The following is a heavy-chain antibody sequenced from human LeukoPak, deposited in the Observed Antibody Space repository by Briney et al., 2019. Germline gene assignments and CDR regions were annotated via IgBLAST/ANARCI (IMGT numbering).Heavy chain of an antibody. CDR1: GFTFSSCE. CDR2: ISSSGNTV. D-gene: IGHD6-13*01. CDR3: ARDRPGGSSWSWFDP. Sequence: PGGSLRLSCAASGFTFSSCEMNWARQAPGKGLEWVLYISSSGNTVFYAGSVKGRFTISRDNAKNSLYLQMNSLRAEDTAVYFCARDRPGGSSWSWFDPWGQGTLVTVSS. J-gene: IGHJ5*02. V-gene: IGHV3-48*03.